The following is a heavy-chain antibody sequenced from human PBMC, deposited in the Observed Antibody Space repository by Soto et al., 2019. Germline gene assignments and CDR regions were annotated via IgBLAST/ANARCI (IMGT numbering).Heavy chain of an antibody. CDR2: IYYSGST. V-gene: IGHV4-30-4*01. Sequence: PSETLSLTCTVSGGSISSGDYYWSWIRQPPGKGLEWIGYIYYSGSTYYNPSLKSRVTISVDTSKNQFSLKLSSVTAADTAVYYCARAYCSGTSCYTLVWGQGTLVTVSS. J-gene: IGHJ4*02. CDR3: ARAYCSGTSCYTLV. CDR1: GGSISSGDYY. D-gene: IGHD2-2*02.